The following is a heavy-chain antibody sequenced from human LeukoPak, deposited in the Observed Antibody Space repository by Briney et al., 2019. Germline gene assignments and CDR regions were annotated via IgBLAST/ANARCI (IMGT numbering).Heavy chain of an antibody. V-gene: IGHV3-64*01. CDR3: ARAPREGFSGSYHDY. CDR2: ISSNGDNT. D-gene: IGHD1-26*01. Sequence: GGSLRLSCAASGFTFSSYAMHWVRQAPGKGLEYVSAISSNGDNTYYANSVKGRFTISRDNSKNTLYLQMASLRGEDTAVYYCARAPREGFSGSYHDYWGQGTLVSVSS. CDR1: GFTFSSYA. J-gene: IGHJ4*02.